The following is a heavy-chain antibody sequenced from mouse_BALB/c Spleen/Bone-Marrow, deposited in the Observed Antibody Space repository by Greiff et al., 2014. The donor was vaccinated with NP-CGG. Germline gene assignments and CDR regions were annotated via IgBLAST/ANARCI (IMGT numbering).Heavy chain of an antibody. D-gene: IGHD5-5*01. J-gene: IGHJ4*01. CDR1: GFNIKDTY. CDR3: SRGYYDYLFALDY. CDR2: IDPANGNT. V-gene: IGHV14-3*02. Sequence: EVKLVESGAELVKPGASVKLSCTDSGFNIKDTYIYWVKQRPEQGLEWVGRIDPANGNTKYDPKFQGKATIAADTSSNTAYLQLSSLTSEDTAVYYCSRGYYDYLFALDYWGHGTSVTVSS.